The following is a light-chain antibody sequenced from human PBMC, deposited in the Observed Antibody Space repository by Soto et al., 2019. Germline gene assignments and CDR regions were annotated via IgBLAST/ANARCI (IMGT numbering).Light chain of an antibody. CDR1: QSISSW. J-gene: IGKJ2*01. CDR2: DAS. CDR3: QQDNSYSQYN. Sequence: DIQMTQSPSTLSASVGDRVTITCRASQSISSWLAWYQQKPGKAPKLLIYDASSLESVVPSSFSGSGSGTEFNLAISGPQPDDFATYYCQQDNSYSQYNVGQGTKLEIK. V-gene: IGKV1-5*01.